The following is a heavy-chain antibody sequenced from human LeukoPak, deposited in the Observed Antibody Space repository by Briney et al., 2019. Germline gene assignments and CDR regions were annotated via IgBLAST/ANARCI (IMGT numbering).Heavy chain of an antibody. Sequence: PGGSLRLSCAASGFTFSGFPVHWVRQAPGKGLEWVAALSSDGSNTYYTDSVKGRFTISRDNSKNKVYLQMNSLRAEDTAVYYCAREYYGALDYRGQGTLVTVSS. CDR2: LSSDGSNT. V-gene: IGHV3-30-3*01. CDR3: AREYYGALDY. D-gene: IGHD4-17*01. CDR1: GFTFSGFP. J-gene: IGHJ4*02.